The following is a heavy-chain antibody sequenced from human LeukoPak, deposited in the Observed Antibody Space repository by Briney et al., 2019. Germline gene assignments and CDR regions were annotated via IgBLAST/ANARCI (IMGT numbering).Heavy chain of an antibody. CDR1: GGSISSSSYY. Sequence: SETLSLTCTVSGGSISSSSYYWGWIRQPPGKGLEWIGSIYYSGSTYYNPSLKSRVTISVDTSKNQFSLKLSSVTAADTAVYYCARQVYMITFGGVSGLSPGCWGQGTLVTVSS. D-gene: IGHD3-16*01. J-gene: IGHJ4*02. CDR3: ARQVYMITFGGVSGLSPGC. V-gene: IGHV4-39*01. CDR2: IYYSGST.